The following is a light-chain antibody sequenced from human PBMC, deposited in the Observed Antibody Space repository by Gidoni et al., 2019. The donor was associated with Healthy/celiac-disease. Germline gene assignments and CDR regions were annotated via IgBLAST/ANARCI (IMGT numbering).Light chain of an antibody. CDR2: DTS. J-gene: IGLJ3*02. V-gene: IGLV7-46*01. CDR3: LLSYSGARV. Sequence: QAVVTQEPSLTVSPGGTVTLTSGSSTGAVTSGHYPYWFQQKPGQAPRTLIHDTSNKHSWTPARFSGSLLGGKAALTLSGAQPEDEAEYYCLLSYSGARVFGGGTKLTVL. CDR1: TGAVTSGHY.